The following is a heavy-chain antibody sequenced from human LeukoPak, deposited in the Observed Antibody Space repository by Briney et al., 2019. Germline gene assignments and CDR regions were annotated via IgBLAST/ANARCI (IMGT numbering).Heavy chain of an antibody. V-gene: IGHV4-34*01. CDR1: GGSFSGYY. D-gene: IGHD6-13*01. CDR3: ARGPLRSAAGIRRGSDY. J-gene: IGHJ4*02. CDR2: INHSGST. Sequence: PSETLSLTCAVYGGSFSGYYWSWIRQPPGKGLEWIGEINHSGSTNYNPSLKSRVTISVDTSKNQFSLKLSSGTAADTAVYYCARGPLRSAAGIRRGSDYWGQGTLVTVSS.